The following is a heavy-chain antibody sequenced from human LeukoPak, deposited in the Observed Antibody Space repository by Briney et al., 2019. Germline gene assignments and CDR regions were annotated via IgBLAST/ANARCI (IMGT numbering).Heavy chain of an antibody. D-gene: IGHD4-17*01. J-gene: IGHJ4*02. Sequence: SETLSLTCTVSGGSISSSSYYWGWIRQPPGKGLEWIGSIYYSGSTYYNPSLKSRVTISVDTSKNQFSLKLSSVTAADTAVYYCARLFYGDPACYFDYWGQGTLVTVSS. CDR3: ARLFYGDPACYFDY. CDR2: IYYSGST. V-gene: IGHV4-39*07. CDR1: GGSISSSSYY.